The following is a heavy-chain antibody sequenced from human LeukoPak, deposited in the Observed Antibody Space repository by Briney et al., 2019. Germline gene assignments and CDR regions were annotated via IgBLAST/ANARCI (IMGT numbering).Heavy chain of an antibody. J-gene: IGHJ4*02. CDR2: FSASSTIT. CDR1: GFDFSSYG. CDR3: AKGDTYYDLLTCFDF. V-gene: IGHV3-23*01. D-gene: IGHD3-9*01. Sequence: GGSLRLSCAASGFDFSSYGMSWVRQSPGKGLEWVSTFSASSTITYYADSVKGRFTISRDNSKNTLYLQMNSLRDEDTAVYYCAKGDTYYDLLTCFDFWGPGTLVTVSS.